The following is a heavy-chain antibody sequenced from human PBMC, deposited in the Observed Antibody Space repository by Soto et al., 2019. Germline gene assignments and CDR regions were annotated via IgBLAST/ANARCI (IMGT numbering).Heavy chain of an antibody. V-gene: IGHV1-18*01. Sequence: ASVKVSCKTSGYTFSNYGIPWVRQAPGQPLECLGWISLYSDVTNYAQKFQGRVYMTTDTSTTTAYMELRSVRSDDTAVYYCARVVPGAEAWFGPWGQGAQVNVS. D-gene: IGHD2-2*01. CDR3: ARVVPGAEAWFGP. CDR2: ISLYSDVT. CDR1: GYTFSNYG. J-gene: IGHJ5*02.